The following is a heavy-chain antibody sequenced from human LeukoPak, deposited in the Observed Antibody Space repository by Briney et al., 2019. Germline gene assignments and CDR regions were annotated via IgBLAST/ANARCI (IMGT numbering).Heavy chain of an antibody. J-gene: IGHJ4*02. CDR2: IKEDGSEK. Sequence: PGGSLRLSCAASGFTFSSYGMHWVRQAPGRGLEWVANIKEDGSEKYYVDSVKGRFTISRDNAKNSLYLQMNSLRAEDTAVYYCARGRFNYDSSGYSSFYHWGQGTLVTVSS. CDR3: ARGRFNYDSSGYSSFYH. D-gene: IGHD3-22*01. CDR1: GFTFSSYG. V-gene: IGHV3-7*01.